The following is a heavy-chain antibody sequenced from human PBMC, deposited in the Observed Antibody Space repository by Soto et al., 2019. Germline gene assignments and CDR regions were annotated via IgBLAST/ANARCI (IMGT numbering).Heavy chain of an antibody. V-gene: IGHV4-39*01. CDR2: IYYSGST. D-gene: IGHD6-19*01. CDR3: ARRTVNIRTFYSGLKTHCFDY. J-gene: IGHJ4*02. CDR1: GDSMSSSDYY. Sequence: PSETLSLTCAVSGDSMSSSDYYWGWIRQPPGKGLEWIGSIYYSGSTYYNPSLQSRVAISVDTSKNQFSLKLKSVTAADTAIYYCARRTVNIRTFYSGLKTHCFDYWGQGAPDTVSS.